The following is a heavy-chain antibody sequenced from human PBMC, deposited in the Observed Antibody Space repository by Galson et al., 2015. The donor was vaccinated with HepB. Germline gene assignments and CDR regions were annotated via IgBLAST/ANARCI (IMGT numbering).Heavy chain of an antibody. CDR1: GYTFTSYG. CDR2: ISAYNGNT. V-gene: IGHV1-18*01. Sequence: SVKVSCKASGYTFTSYGISWVRQAPGQGLEWMGWISAYNGNTNYAQKFQGRATMTRDTSTSTVYMELTSLRSEDTAVYYCARGAAAVGMPVDYWGQGTLVTVSS. D-gene: IGHD6-13*01. J-gene: IGHJ4*02. CDR3: ARGAAAVGMPVDY.